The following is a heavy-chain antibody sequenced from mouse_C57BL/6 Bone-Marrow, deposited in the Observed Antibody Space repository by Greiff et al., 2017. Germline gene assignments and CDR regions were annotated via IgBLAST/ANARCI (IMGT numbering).Heavy chain of an antibody. J-gene: IGHJ1*03. V-gene: IGHV1-55*01. Sequence: QVQLQQPGAELVKPGASVKMSCKASGYTFTSYWITWVKQRPGQGLEWIGDIYPGSGSTNYNEKFKSKATLTVDTSSSTAYMQLSSLTSEDSAVYYCARPYSSNNWYLDMWGTETPGTVSS. CDR1: GYTFTSYW. CDR3: ARPYSSNNWYLDM. CDR2: IYPGSGST. D-gene: IGHD2-5*01.